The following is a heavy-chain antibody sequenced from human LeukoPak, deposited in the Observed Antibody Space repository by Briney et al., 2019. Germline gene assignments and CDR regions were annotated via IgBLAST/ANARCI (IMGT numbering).Heavy chain of an antibody. CDR3: ARGYYGSGSYGRFDY. Sequence: PSETLSLTCTVSGGSISSYYWSWIRQPPGKGLEWIGYIYYSGSTNYNPSLKSRDTISVDTSKNQFSLKLSSVTAADTAVYYCARGYYGSGSYGRFDYWGRGTLVTVSS. V-gene: IGHV4-59*01. J-gene: IGHJ4*02. CDR2: IYYSGST. D-gene: IGHD3-10*01. CDR1: GGSISSYY.